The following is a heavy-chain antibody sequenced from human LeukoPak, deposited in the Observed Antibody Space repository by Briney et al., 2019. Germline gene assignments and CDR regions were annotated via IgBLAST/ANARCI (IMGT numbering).Heavy chain of an antibody. CDR3: AREGGANYYDSIVYFDY. V-gene: IGHV4-4*02. CDR1: GGSISSSNW. D-gene: IGHD3-22*01. CDR2: IYHSGST. J-gene: IGHJ4*02. Sequence: PSETLSLTCAVSGGSISSSNWWSWVRQPPGKGLEWIGEIYHSGSTNYNPSLKSRVTISVDTSKNQFSLKLSSVTAADTAVYYCAREGGANYYDSIVYFDYWGQGTLVTVSS.